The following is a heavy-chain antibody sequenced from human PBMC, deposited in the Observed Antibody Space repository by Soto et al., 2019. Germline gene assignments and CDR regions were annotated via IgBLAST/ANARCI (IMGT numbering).Heavy chain of an antibody. J-gene: IGHJ4*02. CDR2: VSGSGGDA. Sequence: GGSLRLSCAASGFTFNLYAVSWVRQAPGEGLEWVSTVSGSGGDAFYADSVKGRFTISKDHSKNTVYLQMDSLRAEDTAVYYCAKGRGYSRYDLLDYWGQGTLVIVSS. D-gene: IGHD5-12*01. CDR3: AKGRGYSRYDLLDY. V-gene: IGHV3-23*01. CDR1: GFTFNLYA.